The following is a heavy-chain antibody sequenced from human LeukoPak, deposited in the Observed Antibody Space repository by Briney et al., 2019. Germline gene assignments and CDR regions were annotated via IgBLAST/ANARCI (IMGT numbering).Heavy chain of an antibody. CDR1: GFTFSSYE. D-gene: IGHD6-13*01. Sequence: PGGSLRLSCAASGFTFSSYEMNWVRQAPGKGLEWVSHISTSGSTIYYANSVKGRFTISRDNAKNSLYLQMNSLRAEDTALYYCARDAATATGWVYMDVWGKGTTVTISS. J-gene: IGHJ6*03. CDR3: ARDAATATGWVYMDV. V-gene: IGHV3-48*03. CDR2: ISTSGSTI.